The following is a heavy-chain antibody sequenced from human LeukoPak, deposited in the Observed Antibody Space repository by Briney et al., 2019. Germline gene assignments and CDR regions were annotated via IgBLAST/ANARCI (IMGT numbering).Heavy chain of an antibody. J-gene: IGHJ4*02. CDR1: GFTFNSYA. V-gene: IGHV3-23*01. Sequence: GGSLSLSYAASGFTFNSYAMRWVRQAPGKGLACVSAISGSGGSTYYADSVKGRFTISRDNSKNTLYLQMNSLRANDTGVYYCAKLRNWGQGTLVTVSS. D-gene: IGHD1-14*01. CDR3: AKLRN. CDR2: ISGSGGST.